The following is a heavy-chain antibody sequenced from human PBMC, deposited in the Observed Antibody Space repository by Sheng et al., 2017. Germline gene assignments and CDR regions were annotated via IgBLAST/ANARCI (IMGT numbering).Heavy chain of an antibody. CDR3: ARGNWVGSSGWYGPSDLYY. CDR2: INHSGST. V-gene: IGHV4-34*01. D-gene: IGHD6-19*01. Sequence: QVQLQQWGAGLLKPSETLSLTCAVYGGSFSGYYWSWIRQPPGKGLEWIGEINHSGSTNYNPSLKSRVTISVDTSKNQFSLKLSSVTAADTAVYYCARGNWVGSSGWYGPSDLYYWADGTVRSPS. J-gene: IGHJ4*01. CDR1: GGSFSGYY.